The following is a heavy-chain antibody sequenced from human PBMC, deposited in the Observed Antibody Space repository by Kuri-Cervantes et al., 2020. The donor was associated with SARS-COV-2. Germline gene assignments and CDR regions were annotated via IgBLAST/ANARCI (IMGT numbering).Heavy chain of an antibody. CDR3: ARLEATNYFDY. CDR1: GFTFGDYA. V-gene: IGHV3-30-3*01. J-gene: IGHJ4*02. CDR2: ISYDGSNK. Sequence: GGSLRLSCTASGFTFGDYAMSWVRQAPGKGLEWVAVISYDGSNKYYADSVKGRFTISRDNSKNTLYLQMNSPRAEDTAVCYCARLEATNYFDYWGQGTLVTVSS. D-gene: IGHD1-26*01.